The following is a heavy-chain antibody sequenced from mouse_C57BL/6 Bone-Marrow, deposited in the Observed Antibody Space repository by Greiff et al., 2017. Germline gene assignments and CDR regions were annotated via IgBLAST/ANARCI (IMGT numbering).Heavy chain of an antibody. V-gene: IGHV14-4*01. J-gene: IGHJ1*03. CDR3: TTGYYYGSKDWYFDV. Sequence: EVQLQQSGAELVRPGASVKLSCTASGFNIKDAYMHWVKQRPEQGLEWIGWIDPENGDTEYASKFQGKATITADTSSNTAYMQLSSLTSEDTAVYYCTTGYYYGSKDWYFDVWGTGTTGTVSS. D-gene: IGHD1-1*01. CDR2: IDPENGDT. CDR1: GFNIKDAY.